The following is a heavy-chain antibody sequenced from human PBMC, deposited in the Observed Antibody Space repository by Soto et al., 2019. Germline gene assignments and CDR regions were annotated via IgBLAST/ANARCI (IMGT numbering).Heavy chain of an antibody. CDR3: ARDGGVGATTYSNFDY. Sequence: QVQLVQSGAEVKKPGSSVKVSCKASGGTFSSYAISWVRQAPGQGLEWMGGIIPIFGTANCAQKFQGRVTITADESTSTAYMELSSLRSEDIAVYYCARDGGVGATTYSNFDYWGQGTLVTVFS. CDR1: GGTFSSYA. D-gene: IGHD1-26*01. J-gene: IGHJ4*02. CDR2: IIPIFGTA. V-gene: IGHV1-69*01.